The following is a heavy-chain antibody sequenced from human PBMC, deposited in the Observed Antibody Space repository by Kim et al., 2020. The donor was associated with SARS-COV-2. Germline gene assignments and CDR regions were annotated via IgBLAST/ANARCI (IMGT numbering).Heavy chain of an antibody. Sequence: SETLSLTCTVYGGSFSGYYWSWIRQSPGKGLEWIGEINHSGSSNYNPSLKNRVTISVEKSKNKFSLNLTSVTAADRAVYYCTRRRQVSLYLYYYGMDVWGQGPTVTVSS. D-gene: IGHD3-16*02. CDR2: INHSGSS. CDR3: TRRRQVSLYLYYYGMDV. V-gene: IGHV4-34*01. J-gene: IGHJ6*01. CDR1: GGSFSGYY.